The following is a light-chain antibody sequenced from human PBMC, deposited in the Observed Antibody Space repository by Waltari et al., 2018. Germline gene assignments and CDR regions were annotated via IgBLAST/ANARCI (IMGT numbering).Light chain of an antibody. Sequence: QLVLTQSPSASASLGASVKLTCTLSSGHSTNIIAWLQQQPAKGPRFLMNVKSDGSHSKGVGIPERFSGSSSGAERYLTISSLQSEDEADYYCQTGGHGTWVFGGGTRLTVL. CDR2: VKSDGSH. J-gene: IGLJ3*02. CDR3: QTGGHGTWV. CDR1: SGHSTNI. V-gene: IGLV4-69*01.